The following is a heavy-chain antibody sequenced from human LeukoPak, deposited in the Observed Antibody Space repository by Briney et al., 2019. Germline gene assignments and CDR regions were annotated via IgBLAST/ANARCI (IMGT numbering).Heavy chain of an antibody. D-gene: IGHD4-11*01. CDR1: GGSISGGY. Sequence: PSETLSLSCTVSGGSISGGYWSWIRQPPGRGLEWIGYVYTSGSTNYNPSLKSRVTISVDTSKSQFALKLSSVTAADTAVYYCAKSYFDYSTYYSYYFNLWGQGALVTVSS. CDR3: AKSYFDYSTYYSYYFNL. V-gene: IGHV4-4*09. J-gene: IGHJ4*02. CDR2: VYTSGST.